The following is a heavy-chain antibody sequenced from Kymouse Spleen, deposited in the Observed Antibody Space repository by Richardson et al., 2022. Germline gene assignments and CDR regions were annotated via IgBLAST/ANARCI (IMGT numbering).Heavy chain of an antibody. J-gene: IGHJ6*02. Sequence: EVQLVESGGGLVQPGGSLRLSCAASGFTFSSYAMSWVRQAPGKGLEWVSAISGSGGSTYYADSVKGRFTISRDNSKNTLYLQMNSLRAEDTAVYYCAKRGYYDILTGYEDYYYYGMDVWGQGTTVTVSS. CDR1: GFTFSSYA. CDR3: AKRGYYDILTGYEDYYYYGMDV. V-gene: IGHV3-23*04. D-gene: IGHD3-9*01. CDR2: ISGSGGST.